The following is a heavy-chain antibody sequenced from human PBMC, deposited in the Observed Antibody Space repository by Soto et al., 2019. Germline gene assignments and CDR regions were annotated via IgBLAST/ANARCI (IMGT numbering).Heavy chain of an antibody. CDR2: IWYDGSGD. J-gene: IGHJ6*02. V-gene: IGHV3-33*01. CDR1: GFTFSSYG. D-gene: IGHD3-10*01. Sequence: QEQLVESGGGVVQPGRSLRLSCSASGFTFSSYGMHWVRQAPGKGLEWVAVIWYDGSGDFYADSVKGRFTVSRDNSKNILHLQMSSLRAEDTAVYYCTRSHSIVRGLYYYYDMDVWGQGTTVTVSS. CDR3: TRSHSIVRGLYYYYDMDV.